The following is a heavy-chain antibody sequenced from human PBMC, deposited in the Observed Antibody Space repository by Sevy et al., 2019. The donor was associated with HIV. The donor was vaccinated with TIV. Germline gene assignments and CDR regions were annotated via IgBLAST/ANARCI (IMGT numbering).Heavy chain of an antibody. CDR1: GYSFTSYW. CDR3: ARHAEHYYDSSGYSDAFDI. CDR2: IYPGDSDT. D-gene: IGHD3-22*01. Sequence: GESLKISCKGSGYSFTSYWIGWVRQMPGKGLEWMGIIYPGDSDTRYSPSFQGQVTISADKSISPAYLQWSSLKASDTAMYYCARHAEHYYDSSGYSDAFDIWGQGTMVTVSS. J-gene: IGHJ3*02. V-gene: IGHV5-51*01.